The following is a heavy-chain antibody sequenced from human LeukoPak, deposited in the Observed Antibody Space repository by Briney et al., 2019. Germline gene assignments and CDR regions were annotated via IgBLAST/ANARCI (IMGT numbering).Heavy chain of an antibody. CDR2: INPSGGST. CDR1: GYTFTSYY. Sequence: EASVKVSCKASGYTFTSYYMHWVRQAPGQGLEWMGIINPSGGSTSYAQKFQGRVTMTRDTSTSTVYMELSSLRSEDTAVYYCASEYCSSTSCQYFPRGYFDLWGRGTLVTVSS. D-gene: IGHD2-2*01. V-gene: IGHV1-46*01. CDR3: ASEYCSSTSCQYFPRGYFDL. J-gene: IGHJ2*01.